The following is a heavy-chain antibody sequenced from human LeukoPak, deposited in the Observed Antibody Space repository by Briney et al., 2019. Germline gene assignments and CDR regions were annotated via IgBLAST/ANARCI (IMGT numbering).Heavy chain of an antibody. Sequence: SVKVSCKASGGTFSSYAISWVRQAPGQGLEWMGRIIPILGIANYAQKFQGRVTITADKSTSTAYMELSSLRSEDTAVYYCAREDILTGYVTNWFGPWGQGTLVTVSS. CDR2: IIPILGIA. J-gene: IGHJ5*02. V-gene: IGHV1-69*04. D-gene: IGHD3-9*01. CDR3: AREDILTGYVTNWFGP. CDR1: GGTFSSYA.